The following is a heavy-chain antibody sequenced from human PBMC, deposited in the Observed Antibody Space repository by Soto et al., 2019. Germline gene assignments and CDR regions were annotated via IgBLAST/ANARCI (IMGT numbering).Heavy chain of an antibody. J-gene: IGHJ4*02. CDR3: ARENCTDDYEGFIDF. D-gene: IGHD2-8*01. Sequence: QVQLQQWGAGLLKPSETLSLTCAVYGGSLSGYFWSWIRQPPGRGLEWIGEISRGGDTNYNSSLKSRLSISVDTSKNQCSLNLKSVTAADTAVYFCARENCTDDYEGFIDFWGQGTLGTVSS. CDR1: GGSLSGYF. V-gene: IGHV4-34*02. CDR2: ISRGGDT.